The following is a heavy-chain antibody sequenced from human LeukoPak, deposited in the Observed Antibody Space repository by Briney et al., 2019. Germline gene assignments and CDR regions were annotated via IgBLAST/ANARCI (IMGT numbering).Heavy chain of an antibody. J-gene: IGHJ3*02. Sequence: GSSVKVSCKASGGTFSSYAISWVRQAPGQGLEWMGRIIPILGIANYAQKFQGRVTITADKSTSTAYMELSSLRSEDTAVYYCARGADCSSTSCPPSIWGQGTMVTVSS. CDR3: ARGADCSSTSCPPSI. V-gene: IGHV1-69*04. D-gene: IGHD2-2*01. CDR2: IIPILGIA. CDR1: GGTFSSYA.